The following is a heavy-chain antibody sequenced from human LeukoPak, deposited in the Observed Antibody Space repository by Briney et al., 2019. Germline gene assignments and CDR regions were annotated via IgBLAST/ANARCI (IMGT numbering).Heavy chain of an antibody. Sequence: SETLSLTCTVSGGSMSTYYWSWIRQSPGKGLEWIGYIYYSGSTRYNPSLKSRLTISIDTSKTQFYLKLSSVTAADTAVYYCARVVYSGSWGYFDYWGQGILVTVSS. CDR2: IYYSGST. J-gene: IGHJ4*02. D-gene: IGHD3-10*01. CDR3: ARVVYSGSWGYFDY. V-gene: IGHV4-59*01. CDR1: GGSMSTYY.